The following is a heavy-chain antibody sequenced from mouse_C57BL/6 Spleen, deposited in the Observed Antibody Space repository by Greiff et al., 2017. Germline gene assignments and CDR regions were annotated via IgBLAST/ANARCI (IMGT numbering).Heavy chain of an antibody. V-gene: IGHV1-66*01. CDR1: GYSFTSYY. D-gene: IGHD1-1*01. CDR2: IYPGSGNT. CDR3: AREAHYYGSSLDY. J-gene: IGHJ2*01. Sequence: QVQLQQSGPELVKPGASVKISCKASGYSFTSYYIHWVKQRPGQGLEWIGWIYPGSGNTKYNEKFKGKATLTADTSSSTAYMQLSSLTSEDSAVYSCAREAHYYGSSLDYWGQGTTLTVSS.